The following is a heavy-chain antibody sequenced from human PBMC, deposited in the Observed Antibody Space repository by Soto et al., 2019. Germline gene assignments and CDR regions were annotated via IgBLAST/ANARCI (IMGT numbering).Heavy chain of an antibody. V-gene: IGHV1-69*01. J-gene: IGHJ5*02. CDR1: GGAFSSYA. CDR2: IIPIFGTA. CDR3: ARNGREYSYGSRWFDP. D-gene: IGHD5-18*01. Sequence: KVSRKAVGGAFSSYAISWLRQAHGQGLEWMGGIIPIFGTANYAQKFQGRVTITADESTGTAYMELSSLRSEDTAVYYCARNGREYSYGSRWFDPWGQGTLVTVSS.